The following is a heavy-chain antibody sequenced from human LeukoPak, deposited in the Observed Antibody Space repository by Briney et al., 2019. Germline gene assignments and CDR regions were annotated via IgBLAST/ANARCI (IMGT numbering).Heavy chain of an antibody. V-gene: IGHV3-48*04. CDR1: GFTFNNYI. CDR3: AELGITMIGGV. Sequence: GGSLRLSCAASGFTFNNYIMNWVRQAPGKGLEWVSYISSSGSTIYYADSVKGRFTISRDNAKNSLYLQMNSLRAEDTAVYYCAELGITMIGGVWGKGTTVTISS. J-gene: IGHJ6*04. D-gene: IGHD3-10*02. CDR2: ISSSGSTI.